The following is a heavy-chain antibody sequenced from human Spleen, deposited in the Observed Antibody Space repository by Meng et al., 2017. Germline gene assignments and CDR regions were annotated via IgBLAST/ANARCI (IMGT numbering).Heavy chain of an antibody. CDR2: INWNGAST. V-gene: IGHV3-20*04. CDR1: GFTFDDDD. Sequence: ESLKISCTASGFTFDDDDMSWVRQAPGKGLEWVSGINWNGASTGYADSVKGRFTISRDNAKNTLYLQMNSLRVEDTAVYYCTTDLHEGVVTASLHWGQGTLVTVSS. J-gene: IGHJ4*02. CDR3: TTDLHEGVVTASLH. D-gene: IGHD2-21*02.